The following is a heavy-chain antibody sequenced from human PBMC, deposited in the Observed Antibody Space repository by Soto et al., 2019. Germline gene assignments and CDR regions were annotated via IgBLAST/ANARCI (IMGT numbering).Heavy chain of an antibody. D-gene: IGHD3-10*02. Sequence: GGSLTLSCVGSVFILSHNGMHWVRLTPGMGTEWVAFMSYDGSDTFYADSVKGRFTISRDNSKNTLFLHMSNLRAEDTAMYYCTIVRVADSALDHWGQGTLVTVSS. J-gene: IGHJ4*02. CDR3: TIVRVADSALDH. V-gene: IGHV3-30*02. CDR2: MSYDGSDT. CDR1: VFILSHNG.